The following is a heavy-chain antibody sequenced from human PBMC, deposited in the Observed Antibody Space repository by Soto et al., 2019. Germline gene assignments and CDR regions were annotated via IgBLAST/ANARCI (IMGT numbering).Heavy chain of an antibody. V-gene: IGHV1-18*01. CDR3: ARDRGVAPPVAGNTHYYYYMDV. D-gene: IGHD6-19*01. Sequence: QDQLVQSGVEVKKPGASVKVSCKASGYSFTNYGITWVRQAPGQGVEWMGWISAYNGNTKYAQKLQGRVTMTTDASTITAYLELRSLTSDDTAVYYCARDRGVAPPVAGNTHYYYYMDVWGKGTTVTVSS. J-gene: IGHJ6*03. CDR1: GYSFTNYG. CDR2: ISAYNGNT.